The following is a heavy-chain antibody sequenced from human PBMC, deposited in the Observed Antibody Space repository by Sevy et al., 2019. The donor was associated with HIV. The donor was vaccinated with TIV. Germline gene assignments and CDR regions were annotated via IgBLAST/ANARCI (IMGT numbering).Heavy chain of an antibody. CDR1: GFTFSSYA. D-gene: IGHD3-10*01. V-gene: IGHV3-23*01. CDR3: AKDRVGRLWIGATVESGVGAFDI. Sequence: GGSLRLSCAASGFTFSSYAMSWVRQAPGKGLEWVSAISGSGGSTYYADSVKGRFTISRDNSKNTLYLQMNSLRAEDTAVYYCAKDRVGRLWIGATVESGVGAFDIWGQGTMVTVSS. J-gene: IGHJ3*02. CDR2: ISGSGGST.